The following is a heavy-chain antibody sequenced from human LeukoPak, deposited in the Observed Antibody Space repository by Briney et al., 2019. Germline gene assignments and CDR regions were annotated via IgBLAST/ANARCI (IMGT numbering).Heavy chain of an antibody. V-gene: IGHV1-2*02. CDR1: GYTFTGYY. CDR2: INPNSGGT. CDR3: ARDLVASYGYGY. D-gene: IGHD5-18*01. Sequence: ASVKVSCKASGYTFTGYYMHWVRQAPGQGLEWMGWINPNSGGTNYAQKFQGRVTMTRDTSISTAYMELSRLRSDDTAVYYCARDLVASYGYGYWGQGTLVTVSS. J-gene: IGHJ4*02.